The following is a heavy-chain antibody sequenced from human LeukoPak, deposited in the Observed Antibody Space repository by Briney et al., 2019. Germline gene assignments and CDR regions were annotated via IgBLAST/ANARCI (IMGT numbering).Heavy chain of an antibody. CDR2: IYHSGST. Sequence: SETLSLTCTVSGGSISSGGYYWSWIRQPPGKGLEWIGYIYHSGSTYYNPSLKSRVTISVDRSKNQFSLKLSSVTAADTAVYYCARDRRTAVIYGEFDYWGQGTLVTVSS. CDR3: ARDRRTAVIYGEFDY. D-gene: IGHD3-10*01. CDR1: GGSISSGGYY. J-gene: IGHJ4*02. V-gene: IGHV4-30-2*01.